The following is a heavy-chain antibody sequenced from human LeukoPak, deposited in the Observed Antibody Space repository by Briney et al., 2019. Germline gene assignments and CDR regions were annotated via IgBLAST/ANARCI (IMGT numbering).Heavy chain of an antibody. CDR2: ISYDGSNK. CDR1: GFTFSSYA. V-gene: IGHV3-30-3*01. Sequence: GRSLRLSCAASGFTFSSYAMHWVRQAPGKGLEWVAVISYDGSNKYYADSVKDRFTISRDNSKNTLSLQMNSLRAEDTAGYYCARDGPPLLVTYPNWYFDLWGRGTLVTVSS. J-gene: IGHJ2*01. D-gene: IGHD3-9*01. CDR3: ARDGPPLLVTYPNWYFDL.